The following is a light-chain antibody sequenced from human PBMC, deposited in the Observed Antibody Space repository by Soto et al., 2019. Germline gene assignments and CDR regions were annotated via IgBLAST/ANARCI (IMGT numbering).Light chain of an antibody. CDR1: SSNIGSNY. CDR3: AAWDESLSGPNYV. CDR2: RNN. J-gene: IGLJ1*01. Sequence: QSVLTQPPSASGTPGQMVTISCSGSSSNIGSNYVYWYQQLPGTAPKLLIYRNNQRPSGVPDRFSGSKSGTSASLAISGLRSEDEADYYCAAWDESLSGPNYVFGTGTKVTVL. V-gene: IGLV1-47*01.